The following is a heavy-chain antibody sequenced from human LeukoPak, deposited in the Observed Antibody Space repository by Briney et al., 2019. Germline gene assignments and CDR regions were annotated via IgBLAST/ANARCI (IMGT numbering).Heavy chain of an antibody. CDR1: GGSISTYY. CDR2: IYASGSA. D-gene: IGHD1-7*01. J-gene: IGHJ5*02. V-gene: IGHV4-4*07. Sequence: SETLSLTCTVSGGSISTYYWSWIRQPAGEGLEWIGRIYASGSANYNPSLKSRVTISLDRSKNQFSLNLTSMTAADTAVYYCARGLMGTTGEQNWFDPWGQGTLVTVSS. CDR3: ARGLMGTTGEQNWFDP.